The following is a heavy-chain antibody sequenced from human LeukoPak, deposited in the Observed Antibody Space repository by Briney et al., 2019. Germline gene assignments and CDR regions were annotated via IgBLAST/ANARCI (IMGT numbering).Heavy chain of an antibody. D-gene: IGHD3-10*01. CDR2: ISSTINTI. J-gene: IGHJ4*02. CDR3: ASLTTVGGDYFDF. Sequence: PGGSLRLSCAASGFTFSGYSINWVRQAPGKGLEWVSCISSTINTIYYADSVKGRFTISRDDAKNSLYLQMNSLRAEDTAVYYCASLTTVGGDYFDFWGQGILVTVSS. V-gene: IGHV3-48*01. CDR1: GFTFSGYS.